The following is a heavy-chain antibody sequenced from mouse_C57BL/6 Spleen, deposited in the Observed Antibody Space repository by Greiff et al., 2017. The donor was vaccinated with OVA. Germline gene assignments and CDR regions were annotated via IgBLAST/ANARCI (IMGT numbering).Heavy chain of an antibody. CDR3: AKVYYGSSYYFDY. CDR2: IYPGGGYT. V-gene: IGHV1-63*01. J-gene: IGHJ2*01. CDR1: GYTFTNYW. D-gene: IGHD1-1*01. Sequence: VKLMASGAELVRPGTSVKMSCKASGYTFTNYWIGWAKQRPGHGLEWIGDIYPGGGYTNYNEKFKGKATLTADKSSSTAYMQFSSLTSEDSAIYYCAKVYYGSSYYFDYWGQGTTLTVSS.